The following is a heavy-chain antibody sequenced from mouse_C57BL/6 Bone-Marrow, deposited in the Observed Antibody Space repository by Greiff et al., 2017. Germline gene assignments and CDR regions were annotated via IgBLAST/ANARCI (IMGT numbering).Heavy chain of an antibody. CDR3: ATSTVVERAMDY. J-gene: IGHJ4*01. CDR1: GYTFTSYW. V-gene: IGHV1-53*01. CDR2: INPSNGGT. D-gene: IGHD1-1*01. Sequence: VQLQQSGTELVKLGASVKLSCKASGYTFTSYWMHWVKQRPGQGLEWIGNINPSNGGTNYNEKFKSKATLTVDKSSSTAYMQLSSLTSEDSAVYYCATSTVVERAMDYWGQGTSVTVSS.